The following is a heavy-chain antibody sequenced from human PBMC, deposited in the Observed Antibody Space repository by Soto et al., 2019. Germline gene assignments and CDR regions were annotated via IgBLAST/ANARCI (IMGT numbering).Heavy chain of an antibody. CDR3: AKDRRAGGNYGFYSDF. V-gene: IGHV3-23*01. CDR1: GFTFISYG. D-gene: IGHD1-7*01. Sequence: GGSLRLSCAASGFTFISYGITFVRHPPGKGLEWVSFSSATGAGTYYADSVKGRFTISRDNSKNTLYLQMTSLRADDTAVYYCAKDRRAGGNYGFYSDFWGQGALVTVS. J-gene: IGHJ4*02. CDR2: SSATGAGT.